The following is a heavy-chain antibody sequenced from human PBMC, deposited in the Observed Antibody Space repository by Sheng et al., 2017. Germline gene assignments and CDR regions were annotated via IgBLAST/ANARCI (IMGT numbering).Heavy chain of an antibody. CDR1: GFTFSSYS. J-gene: IGHJ6*03. CDR3: ARDQGAIYYYMDV. Sequence: EVQLVESGGGLVKPGGSLRLSCAASGFTFSSYSMNWVRQAPGKGLEWVSSISSSSSYIYYADSVKGRFTISRDNAKNSLYLQMNSLRAEDTAVYYCARDQGAIYYYMDVWGKGTTVTVSS. D-gene: IGHD1-26*01. V-gene: IGHV3-21*01. CDR2: ISSSSSYI.